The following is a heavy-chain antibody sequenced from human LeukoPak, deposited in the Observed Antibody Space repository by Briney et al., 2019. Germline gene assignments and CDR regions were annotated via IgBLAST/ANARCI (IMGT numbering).Heavy chain of an antibody. J-gene: IGHJ4*02. V-gene: IGHV3-74*01. D-gene: IGHD3-9*01. CDR1: GFTFSNYW. Sequence: GGSLRLSCAASGFTFSNYWMHWVRQAPGKGLVWVSRINGDGSGTGYADSVKGRFTISRDNSKNTLYLQMNSLRAEDTAVYYCAKGGYFDYLDYWGQGTLVTVSS. CDR2: INGDGSGT. CDR3: AKGGYFDYLDY.